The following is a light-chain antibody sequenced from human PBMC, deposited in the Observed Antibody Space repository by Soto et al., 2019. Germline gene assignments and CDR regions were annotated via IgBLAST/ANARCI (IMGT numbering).Light chain of an antibody. V-gene: IGKV1-5*03. Sequence: DIQMTQSPSTLSASVGDRVTITCRASQTISSWLAWYQQKPGKAPKLLIYKASTLKSGVPSRFSGSVSGTEFTLTISSLQPDDCATYYFQHYNSYSEAFGEGTKVDLK. CDR3: QHYNSYSEA. CDR2: KAS. J-gene: IGKJ1*01. CDR1: QTISSW.